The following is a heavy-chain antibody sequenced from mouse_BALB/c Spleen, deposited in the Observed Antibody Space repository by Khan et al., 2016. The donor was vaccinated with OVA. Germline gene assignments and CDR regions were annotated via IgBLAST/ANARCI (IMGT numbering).Heavy chain of an antibody. CDR1: GFTFSSFG. Sequence: VQLKESGGGLVQPGESRTLSCVASGFTFSSFGVHWVRQAPEKGLEWVAYISGDSSTIYYTETVQGRFTISRDNPKNTLFLQMNSLSAEDMAMYYCARSYFYGYYFDQWGQGTTLTVSS. CDR3: ARSYFYGYYFDQ. CDR2: ISGDSSTI. J-gene: IGHJ2*01. D-gene: IGHD1-1*01. V-gene: IGHV5-17*02.